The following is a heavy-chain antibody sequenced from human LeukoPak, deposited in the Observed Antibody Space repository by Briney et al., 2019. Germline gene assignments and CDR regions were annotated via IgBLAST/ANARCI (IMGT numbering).Heavy chain of an antibody. CDR2: IGSKANSYAT. Sequence: GGSLKLSCAASGFTFSGSAMHWVRQASGKGLEWVGRIGSKANSYATAYAASVKGRFTISRDDSKNTAYLQMNSLKTEDTAVYYCTSTTVTTAYYYYMDVWGKGTTVTVSS. CDR3: TSTTVTTAYYYYMDV. D-gene: IGHD4-17*01. CDR1: GFTFSGSA. V-gene: IGHV3-73*01. J-gene: IGHJ6*03.